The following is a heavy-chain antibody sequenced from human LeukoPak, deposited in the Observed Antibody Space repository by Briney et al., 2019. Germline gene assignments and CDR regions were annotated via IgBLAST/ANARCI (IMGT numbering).Heavy chain of an antibody. D-gene: IGHD3-16*01. J-gene: IGHJ4*02. CDR3: ARLKSRGEDY. V-gene: IGHV1-69*05. CDR2: IIPIFGTA. Sequence: GASVKVSCKASGGTFSSYAISWVRQAPGQGLEWMGGIIPIFGTANYAQKFQGRVTITTDESTSTAYMELSRLRSDDTAVYYCARLKSRGEDYWGQGTLVTVSS. CDR1: GGTFSSYA.